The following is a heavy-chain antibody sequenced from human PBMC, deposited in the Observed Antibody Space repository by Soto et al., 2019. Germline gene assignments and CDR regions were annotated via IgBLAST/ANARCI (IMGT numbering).Heavy chain of an antibody. CDR2: ISSSSSSYI. V-gene: IGHV3-21*01. CDR3: ARGGLVYGDEIYWYFDL. CDR1: GFTFSSYS. Sequence: PGGSLRLSCAASGFTFSSYSMNWVRQAPGKGLEWVSSISSSSSSYIYYADSVKGRFTISRDNAKNSLYLQMNSLRAEDTAVYYCARGGLVYGDEIYWYFDLWGRGTLVTVSS. J-gene: IGHJ2*01. D-gene: IGHD4-17*01.